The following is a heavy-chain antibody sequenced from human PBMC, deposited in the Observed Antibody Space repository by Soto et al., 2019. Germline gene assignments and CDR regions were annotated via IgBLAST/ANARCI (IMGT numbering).Heavy chain of an antibody. J-gene: IGHJ4*02. Sequence: QVQLQESGPGLVKPSETLSLTCTVPGGSVSIGTYYWSWIRQPPGKGLEWIGFIHYSGSTNYNPPLTSXDTVSXXTSKNQFSLKLTSVNAADTAVYYCTRGGDAYKNGHWGQGTLVTVSS. CDR2: IHYSGST. D-gene: IGHD2-21*01. CDR3: TRGGDAYKNGH. CDR1: GGSVSIGTYY. V-gene: IGHV4-61*01.